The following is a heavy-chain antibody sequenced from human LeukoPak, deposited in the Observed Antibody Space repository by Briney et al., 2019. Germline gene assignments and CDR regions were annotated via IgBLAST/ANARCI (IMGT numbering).Heavy chain of an antibody. V-gene: IGHV1-18*01. D-gene: IGHD3-10*01. CDR3: ARGRPLWFGELFKGRSFDY. CDR1: GYTFTSYG. CDR2: ISAYNGNT. Sequence: ASVKVSCKASGYTFTSYGISWVRQAPGQGLEWMGWISAYNGNTNYAQKLQGRVTMTRNTSISTAYMELSSLRSEDTAVYYCARGRPLWFGELFKGRSFDYWGQGTLVTVSS. J-gene: IGHJ4*02.